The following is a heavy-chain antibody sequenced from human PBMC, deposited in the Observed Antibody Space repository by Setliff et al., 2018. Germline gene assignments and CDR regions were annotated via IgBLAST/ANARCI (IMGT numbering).Heavy chain of an antibody. V-gene: IGHV3-11*04. Sequence: LSLTCAVYGGSFSTYYWIWIRQAPGKGLEWISYIHDSGNPTYYADSVKGRFTISRDNSKNTLYLQMNSLRAEDTAVYYCAKGLGIAVAGMGVYWGQGTLVTVSS. CDR1: GGSFSTYY. CDR3: AKGLGIAVAGMGVY. CDR2: IHDSGNPT. J-gene: IGHJ4*02. D-gene: IGHD6-19*01.